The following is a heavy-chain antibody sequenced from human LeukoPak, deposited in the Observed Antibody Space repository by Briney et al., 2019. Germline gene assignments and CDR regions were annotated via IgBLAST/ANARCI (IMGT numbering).Heavy chain of an antibody. J-gene: IGHJ4*02. V-gene: IGHV3-33*01. D-gene: IGHD6-19*01. CDR1: GFTFSSYG. CDR3: ARDNPTLSVAGDY. CDR2: IWYDGSNK. Sequence: GGSLRLSCAASGFTFSSYGMHWVRQAPGKGLEWVAVIWYDGSNKYYADSVKGRFTISRDNSKSTLYLQMNSLRAEDTAVYYCARDNPTLSVAGDYWGQGTLVTVSS.